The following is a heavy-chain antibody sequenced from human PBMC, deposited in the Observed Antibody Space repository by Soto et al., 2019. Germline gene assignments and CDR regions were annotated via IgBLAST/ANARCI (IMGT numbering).Heavy chain of an antibody. D-gene: IGHD3-10*01. CDR3: APEGFRGDCSGGSCRRNDY. Sequence: VQLVESGGGLVQPGGSLRLSCAASGFTFSTYWMTWVRQAPGKGLEWVASIKEDGGAQFYVDFVKGRFTISRDNAKNSLFLQMNSLRAEDTAVFYCAPEGFRGDCSGGSCRRNDYWGQGALVTVSS. CDR2: IKEDGGAQ. V-gene: IGHV3-7*01. CDR1: GFTFSTYW. J-gene: IGHJ4*02.